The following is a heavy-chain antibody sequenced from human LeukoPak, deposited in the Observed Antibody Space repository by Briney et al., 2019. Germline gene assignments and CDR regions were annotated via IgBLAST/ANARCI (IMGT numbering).Heavy chain of an antibody. V-gene: IGHV3-30*04. J-gene: IGHJ4*02. Sequence: GRSLRLSCAASGFTFSSYAMHWVRQAPGKGLEWVAVISYDGSNKYYADSVKGRFTISRDNSKNTLYLQVDSLRVEDTAVYFCASGTVGNYALDYWGQGTLVTVSS. CDR1: GFTFSSYA. CDR2: ISYDGSNK. D-gene: IGHD1-7*01. CDR3: ASGTVGNYALDY.